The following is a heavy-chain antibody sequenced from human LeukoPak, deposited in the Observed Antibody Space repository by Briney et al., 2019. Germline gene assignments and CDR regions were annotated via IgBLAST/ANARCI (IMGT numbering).Heavy chain of an antibody. V-gene: IGHV3-23*01. D-gene: IGHD3-16*01. CDR2: ISGSGGSST. CDR1: GFTFSNYA. CDR3: AMKGAY. Sequence: GGSLRLSCAASGFTFSNYALSWVRQAPEKGLEWVSTISGSGGSSTYYADSVKDRFTISRDNSKNTLYLQMNSLRAEDTAVYYCAMKGAYWGQGTLVTVSS. J-gene: IGHJ4*02.